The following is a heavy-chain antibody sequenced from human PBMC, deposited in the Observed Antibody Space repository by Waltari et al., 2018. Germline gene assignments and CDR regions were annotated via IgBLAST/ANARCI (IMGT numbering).Heavy chain of an antibody. Sequence: QVQLVQSGAEVTKPGSSVKVSCKASGGTFSSYAISWVRQAPGQGLEWMGGIIPIFGTANYAQKFQGRVTITADESTSTAYMELSSLRSEDTAVYYCARTYYYGSGSYYKAMSPFDYWGQGTLVTVSS. CDR1: GGTFSSYA. D-gene: IGHD3-10*01. V-gene: IGHV1-69*01. J-gene: IGHJ4*02. CDR3: ARTYYYGSGSYYKAMSPFDY. CDR2: IIPIFGTA.